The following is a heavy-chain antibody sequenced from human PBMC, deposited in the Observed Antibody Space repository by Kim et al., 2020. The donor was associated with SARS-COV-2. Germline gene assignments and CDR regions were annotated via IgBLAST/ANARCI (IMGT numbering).Heavy chain of an antibody. V-gene: IGHV4-59*01. CDR2: IYYSGST. CDR1: GGSISSYY. D-gene: IGHD4-4*01. Sequence: SETLSLTCTVSGGSISSYYWSWIRQPPGKGLEWIGYIYYSGSTNYNPSLKSRVTISVDTSKNQFSLKLSSVTAADTAVYYCARDRDGNDYSTANYMDVWG. J-gene: IGHJ6*03. CDR3: ARDRDGNDYSTANYMDV.